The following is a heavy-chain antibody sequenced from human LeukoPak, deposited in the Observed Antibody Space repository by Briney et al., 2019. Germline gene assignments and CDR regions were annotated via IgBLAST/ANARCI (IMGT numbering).Heavy chain of an antibody. Sequence: PSETLSLTCTVSGASITNYYWSWIRQPPGKGLEWIGYIYYRGSTMYNPSLRSRVTISVDTSKNQFSLRLTSVTAADTTLYYCASNVYFDGDCFDHWGQGTLVTVSS. CDR2: IYYRGST. D-gene: IGHD3-9*01. CDR1: GASITNYY. J-gene: IGHJ4*02. CDR3: ASNVYFDGDCFDH. V-gene: IGHV4-59*01.